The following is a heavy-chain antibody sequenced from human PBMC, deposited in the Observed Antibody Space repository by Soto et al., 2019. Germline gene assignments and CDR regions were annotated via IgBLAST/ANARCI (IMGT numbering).Heavy chain of an antibody. J-gene: IGHJ4*02. D-gene: IGHD3-10*01. CDR2: IYYSGST. Sequence: SETLSLTCTVSGGSISSGDYYWSWIRQPPGKGLEWIGYIYYSGSTYYNPSLKSRVTISVDTSKNQFSLKLSSVTAADTAVYYCARAEAGEHAYGYWGQGTLVTVSS. CDR1: GGSISSGDYY. CDR3: ARAEAGEHAYGY. V-gene: IGHV4-30-4*01.